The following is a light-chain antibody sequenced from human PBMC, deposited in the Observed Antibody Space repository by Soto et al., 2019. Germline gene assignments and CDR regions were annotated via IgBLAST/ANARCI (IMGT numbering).Light chain of an antibody. CDR3: QQYDTSPLT. CDR2: GAS. CDR1: QSVSSSY. V-gene: IGKV3-20*01. J-gene: IGKJ4*01. Sequence: EIVLTQSPGTLSLSPGERATLSCRASQSVSSSYIAWYQHKPGQAPRLLIYGASSRATGIPDRFSGSGSGTDFTLTISRLEPEDFAVYYCQQYDTSPLTFGGGTKVEIK.